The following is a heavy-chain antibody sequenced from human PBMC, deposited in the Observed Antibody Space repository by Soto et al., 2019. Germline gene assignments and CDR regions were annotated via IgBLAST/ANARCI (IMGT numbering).Heavy chain of an antibody. V-gene: IGHV1-18*04. J-gene: IGHJ6*03. Sequence: QVQLVQSGTEVKKPGASVKVSCKASGYTFSSYGIGWVRQAPGQGLEWMGWMRAQTGKTHYSQNFQGKVTTTTDTSTSTAYMELRTLRSDDTAVYYSAKAHSNYAGRFSYYSMDVWGNGTLVTVSS. D-gene: IGHD4-4*01. CDR2: MRAQTGKT. CDR1: GYTFSSYG. CDR3: AKAHSNYAGRFSYYSMDV.